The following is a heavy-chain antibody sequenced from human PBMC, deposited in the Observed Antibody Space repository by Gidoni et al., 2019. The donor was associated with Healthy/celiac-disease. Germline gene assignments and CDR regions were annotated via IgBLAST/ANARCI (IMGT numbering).Heavy chain of an antibody. Sequence: QVQLVESGGGVVQPGRSLRLSCAASGFPFSSYGMHWVRQAPGKGLEWVAVIWYDGSNKYYADSVKGRFTISRDNSKNTLYLQMNSLRAEDTAVYYCARDPTYYYGSGSYYPGRGYYYGMDVWGQGTTVTVSS. CDR1: GFPFSSYG. V-gene: IGHV3-33*01. D-gene: IGHD3-10*01. J-gene: IGHJ6*02. CDR2: IWYDGSNK. CDR3: ARDPTYYYGSGSYYPGRGYYYGMDV.